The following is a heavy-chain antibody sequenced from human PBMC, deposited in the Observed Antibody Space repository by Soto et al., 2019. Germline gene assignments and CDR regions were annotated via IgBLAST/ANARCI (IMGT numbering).Heavy chain of an antibody. Sequence: PSVTLSLTCTVSGGSVSSGSYYWSWIRQPPGKGLEWIGYIYYSGSTNYNPSLKSRVTISVDTSKNQFSLKLSSVTAADTAVYYCARDRRYYDRRALDYWGQGTLVTVS. D-gene: IGHD3-22*01. CDR2: IYYSGST. CDR1: GGSVSSGSYY. CDR3: ARDRRYYDRRALDY. J-gene: IGHJ4*02. V-gene: IGHV4-61*01.